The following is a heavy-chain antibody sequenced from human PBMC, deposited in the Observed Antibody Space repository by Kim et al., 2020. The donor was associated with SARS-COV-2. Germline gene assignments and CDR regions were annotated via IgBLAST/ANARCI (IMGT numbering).Heavy chain of an antibody. CDR3: ARHDWFDP. V-gene: IGHV3-66*04. J-gene: IGHJ5*02. CDR1: GFSVSGDY. Sequence: GGSLRLSCAVSGFSVSGDYINWVRQAPGKGLECVSVIHTGGATFYADSVKGRFTISRDSSKNTLYLQMNSLRVEDTAVYYCARHDWFDPWGQGTLVTVYS. CDR2: IHTGGAT.